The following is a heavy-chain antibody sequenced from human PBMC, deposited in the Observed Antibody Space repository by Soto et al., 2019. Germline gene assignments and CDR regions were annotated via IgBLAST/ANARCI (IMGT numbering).Heavy chain of an antibody. CDR3: AKAFCSASSCSRGYFDY. D-gene: IGHD2-15*01. CDR1: GFTFSSYG. CDR2: ISYDGSNK. J-gene: IGHJ4*02. V-gene: IGHV3-30*18. Sequence: GGSLRLSCAASGFTFSSYGMHWVRQAPGKGLEWVAVISYDGSNKYYADSVKGRFTISRDNSKNTLYLQMNSLRAEDTAIYYCAKAFCSASSCSRGYFDYWGQGTLVTVSS.